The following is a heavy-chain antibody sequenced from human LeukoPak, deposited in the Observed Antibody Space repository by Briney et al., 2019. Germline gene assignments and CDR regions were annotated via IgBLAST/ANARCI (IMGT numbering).Heavy chain of an antibody. CDR1: GYTFTNNA. D-gene: IGHD5-12*01. J-gene: IGHJ2*01. V-gene: IGHV1-3*01. CDR2: INAENHNT. Sequence: RASVKVSCKASGYTFTNNALHWVRQAPGQSLEWMGWINAENHNTKSAQKFQTRLTITTDTSASTAYMELNSLTSDDMAIYYCARGAAGSHYWFFDLWGRGTLVTVSS. CDR3: ARGAAGSHYWFFDL.